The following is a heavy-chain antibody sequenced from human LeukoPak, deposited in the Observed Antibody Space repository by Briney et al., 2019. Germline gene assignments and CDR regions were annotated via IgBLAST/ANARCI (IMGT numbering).Heavy chain of an antibody. Sequence: PSETLSLTCAVSGRSVNSGDSYWSWVRQPPGTGLEWIGYINYSGTTYYNPSLESRLTMSLDTSKNHLSLKLSSVTAADMAVYFCAGVDHWYFGLWGRGTLVTVSS. CDR3: AGVDHWYFGL. CDR1: GRSVNSGDSY. J-gene: IGHJ2*01. D-gene: IGHD2-2*03. V-gene: IGHV4-30-4*01. CDR2: INYSGTT.